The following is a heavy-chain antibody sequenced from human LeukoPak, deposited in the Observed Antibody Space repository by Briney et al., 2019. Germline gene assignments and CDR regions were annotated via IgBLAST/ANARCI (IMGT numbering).Heavy chain of an antibody. CDR3: ARESTGYFDY. V-gene: IGHV3-53*01. Sequence: GGSLGLSCAASGFTVSSNYMSWVRQAPGKGLEWVSVIYSGGSTYYADSVKGRFTISRDNSKNTLYLQMNSLRAEDTAVYYCARESTGYFDYWGQGTLVTVSS. CDR1: GFTVSSNY. CDR2: IYSGGST. D-gene: IGHD3-10*01. J-gene: IGHJ4*02.